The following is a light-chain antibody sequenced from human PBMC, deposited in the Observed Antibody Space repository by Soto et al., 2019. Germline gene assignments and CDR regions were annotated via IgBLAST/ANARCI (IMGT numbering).Light chain of an antibody. V-gene: IGKV1-39*01. CDR1: QGITTY. CDR3: QQSCSSPWT. J-gene: IGKJ1*01. Sequence: DIQMTQSPSSLSASIGDRVTISCRASQGITTYLNWYQQKPGKAPKLLIYAASTLQSGVPSRFSGSGSGTVFTLSIKNVQPEDFAIYYCQQSCSSPWTFGQGTKVEVK. CDR2: AAS.